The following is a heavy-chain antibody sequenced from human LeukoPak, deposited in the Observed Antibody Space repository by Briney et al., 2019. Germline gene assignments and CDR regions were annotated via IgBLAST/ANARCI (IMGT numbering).Heavy chain of an antibody. D-gene: IGHD5-18*01. CDR2: ISYDGSNK. V-gene: IGHV3-30-3*01. J-gene: IGHJ6*02. Sequence: GRSLRLSCAASGFTFSSYAMHWVRQAPGKGLEWVAVISYDGSNKYYADSVRGRFTISRDNSKNTLYLQMNSLRAEDTAVYYCARVPLAGLYGYRNYYYYYGMDVWGQGTTVTVSS. CDR1: GFTFSSYA. CDR3: ARVPLAGLYGYRNYYYYYGMDV.